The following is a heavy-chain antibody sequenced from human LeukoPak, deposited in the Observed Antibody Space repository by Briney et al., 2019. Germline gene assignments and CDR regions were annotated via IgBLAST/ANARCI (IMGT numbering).Heavy chain of an antibody. Sequence: GGSLRLSCAASPFTFDDYSMHWVRQAPGKGLEWVSGITWNSADIGYAASVKGRFTISRDNAKNFLYLQMNSLRPEDTAFYYCAKETTYPYGDFESWGQGTLVTVSS. D-gene: IGHD4-17*01. V-gene: IGHV3-9*01. CDR3: AKETTYPYGDFES. CDR1: PFTFDDYS. J-gene: IGHJ4*02. CDR2: ITWNSADI.